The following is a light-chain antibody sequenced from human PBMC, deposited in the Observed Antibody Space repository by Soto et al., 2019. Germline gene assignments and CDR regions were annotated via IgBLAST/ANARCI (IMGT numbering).Light chain of an antibody. V-gene: IGKV1-39*01. CDR3: QQGYSTPIT. CDR2: AAS. CDR1: QTISIW. J-gene: IGKJ5*01. Sequence: IQMPHSPSTLSASIGDRATLTFRASQTISIWLSWYQQKPGKAPKVLIYAASNLQSGVPSRFSGSGSGTDFALTISSLQPEDFATYYCQQGYSTPITFGQGTRLEIK.